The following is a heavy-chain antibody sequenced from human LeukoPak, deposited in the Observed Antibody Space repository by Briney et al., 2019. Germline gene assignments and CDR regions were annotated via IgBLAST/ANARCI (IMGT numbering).Heavy chain of an antibody. D-gene: IGHD2-15*01. CDR2: INSDGSST. V-gene: IGHV3-74*01. Sequence: GGSLRLSCAASGFTFSSYWMHWVRQAPGKGLVWVSRINSDGSSTSYADSVKGRFTISRDNAKNTLYLQMNSPRVEDTAVYYCAREGEDSSSGDEYDAFDIWGQGTMVTVSS. J-gene: IGHJ3*02. CDR3: AREGEDSSSGDEYDAFDI. CDR1: GFTFSSYW.